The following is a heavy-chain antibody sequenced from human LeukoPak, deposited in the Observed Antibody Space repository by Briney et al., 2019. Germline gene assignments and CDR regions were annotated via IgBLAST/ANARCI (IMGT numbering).Heavy chain of an antibody. V-gene: IGHV6-1*01. Sequence: SQTLSLTCAISGDSVSSNSASWNWIRQSPSRGLEWLGRTYYRSKWYNDYAVSVKGRITINPDTSKNQFSLQLNSVTHEDTAVYYCARNTPDFGTHQRFDPWGQGTLVTVSS. CDR1: GDSVSSNSAS. D-gene: IGHD3-10*01. J-gene: IGHJ5*02. CDR2: TYYRSKWYN. CDR3: ARNTPDFGTHQRFDP.